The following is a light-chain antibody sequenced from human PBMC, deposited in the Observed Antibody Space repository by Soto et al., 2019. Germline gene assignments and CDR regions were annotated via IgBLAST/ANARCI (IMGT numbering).Light chain of an antibody. CDR3: QQCGSSST. V-gene: IGKV3-20*01. J-gene: IGKJ5*01. Sequence: EIFLTQSPGTLSLSRWERATLSWRASQTFSNSFLSWFQQIPGQAPRLLIYGASMRATGIPDRFSGSGSGTDFTLTISRLEPEDFAVYYCQQCGSSSTFGQGTRLEI. CDR1: QTFSNSF. CDR2: GAS.